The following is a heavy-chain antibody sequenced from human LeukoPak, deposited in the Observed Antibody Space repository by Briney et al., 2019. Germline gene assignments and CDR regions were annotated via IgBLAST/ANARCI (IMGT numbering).Heavy chain of an antibody. J-gene: IGHJ2*01. Sequence: NSSQTLSLTCTVSGGSISSGSYYWSWIRQPAGKGLEWIGRIYTSGSTNYNPSLKSRVTIPVDTSKNQFSLKLSSVTAADTAVYYCARDPTLIYSSGPPFDLWGRGTLVTVSS. CDR2: IYTSGST. CDR3: ARDPTLIYSSGPPFDL. V-gene: IGHV4-61*02. CDR1: GGSISSGSYY. D-gene: IGHD6-19*01.